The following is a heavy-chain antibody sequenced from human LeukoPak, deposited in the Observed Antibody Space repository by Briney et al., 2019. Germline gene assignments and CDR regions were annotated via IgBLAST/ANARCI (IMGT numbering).Heavy chain of an antibody. V-gene: IGHV4-61*02. CDR3: ARDRGNGDYGDYFDS. J-gene: IGHJ4*02. Sequence: SETLSLTCTVSGDSITRGTYYWNWIRQPAGKGLEWIGRIHTSSRVNYNPSLKSRVTISIATSRNLVSLRLTSVTAADAAVYYCARDRGNGDYGDYFDSWGQGTLDSVSS. CDR2: IHTSSRV. CDR1: GDSITRGTYY. D-gene: IGHD4-17*01.